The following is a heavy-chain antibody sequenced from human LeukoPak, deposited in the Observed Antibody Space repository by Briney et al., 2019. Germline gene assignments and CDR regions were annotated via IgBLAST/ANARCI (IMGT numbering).Heavy chain of an antibody. J-gene: IGHJ4*02. CDR2: INPNSDGT. V-gene: IGHV1-2*02. CDR3: ARDPAAGTGDYYFDY. Sequence: ASVTVSCTASGYTFTVYYMYWVRQPPGQGLESMGWINPNSDGTDYAQKFQGKVTITRDTSISTAYMDLSRLRSDDTAVYYCARDPAAGTGDYYFDYWGQGTLVTVSS. D-gene: IGHD6-13*01. CDR1: GYTFTVYY.